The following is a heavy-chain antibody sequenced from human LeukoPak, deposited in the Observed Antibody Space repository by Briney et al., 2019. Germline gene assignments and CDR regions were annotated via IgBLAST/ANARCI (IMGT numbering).Heavy chain of an antibody. CDR1: GFTFSSYS. CDR3: AKEAYGSGSYSALFDY. V-gene: IGHV3-48*02. CDR2: ISSSSSTI. J-gene: IGHJ4*02. D-gene: IGHD3-10*01. Sequence: PGGSLRLSCAASGFTFSSYSMNWVRQAPGKGLEWVSYISSSSSTIYYADSVKGRFTISRDNAKNSLCLQMNSLRDEDTAVYYCAKEAYGSGSYSALFDYWGQGTLVTVSS.